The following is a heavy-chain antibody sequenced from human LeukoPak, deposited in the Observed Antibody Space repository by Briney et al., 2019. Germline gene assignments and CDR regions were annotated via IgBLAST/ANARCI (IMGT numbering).Heavy chain of an antibody. D-gene: IGHD3-10*01. CDR3: ARDSEPWFGELFFGY. CDR2: ISSSSSTI. J-gene: IGHJ4*02. V-gene: IGHV3-48*04. Sequence: GGSLRLSCAASGFTFSSYSMNWVRQAPGKGLEWVSYISSSSSTIYYADSVKGRFTISRDNAKNSLYLQMNSLRAEDTAVYYCARDSEPWFGELFFGYWGQGTLVTVSS. CDR1: GFTFSSYS.